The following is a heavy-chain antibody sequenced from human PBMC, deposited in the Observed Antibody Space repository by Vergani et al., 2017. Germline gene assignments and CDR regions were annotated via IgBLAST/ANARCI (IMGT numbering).Heavy chain of an antibody. CDR2: IYTSGST. Sequence: QVQLQESGPGLVKPSETLSLTCTVSGGSISSYYWSWIRQPAGKGLEWIGRIYTSGSTNYNPSLKSRVTMSVDTSKNQFSLKLSSVTAADTAVYYCAGAMATPRDYYYYGMDVWGQGTTVTVSS. CDR3: AGAMATPRDYYYYGMDV. V-gene: IGHV4-4*07. CDR1: GGSISSYY. D-gene: IGHD5-24*01. J-gene: IGHJ6*02.